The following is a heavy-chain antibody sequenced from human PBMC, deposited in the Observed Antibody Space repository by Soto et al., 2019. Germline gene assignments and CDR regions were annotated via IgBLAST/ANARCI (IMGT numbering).Heavy chain of an antibody. CDR3: ARHFLGQARQRLFVDY. Sequence: QVQLRESGPGLVRPSETLSLSCSVSGASLNDFSWSWIRQPPGRGLEWIGYVSYSGRTTYSPSLKSRVTFSLDTSKNAFSLNLTSMTAADTAIYYCARHFLGQARQRLFVDYWGQGTLATVSS. D-gene: IGHD3-3*01. J-gene: IGHJ4*02. V-gene: IGHV4-59*08. CDR1: GASLNDFS. CDR2: VSYSGRT.